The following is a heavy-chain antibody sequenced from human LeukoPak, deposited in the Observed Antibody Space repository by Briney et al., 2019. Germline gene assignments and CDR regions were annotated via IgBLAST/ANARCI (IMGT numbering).Heavy chain of an antibody. D-gene: IGHD6-13*01. CDR2: IWYDGSKK. CDR1: GFTFRDYQ. V-gene: IGHV3-33*08. Sequence: SGGSLRLSCEGSGFTFRDYQMSWIRQAPGKGLEWVAVIWYDGSKKYYADSVKGRFTISRDDSKNTLYLQMNSLRAEDTAIYYCARDPGTLATYFDYWGPGTLVTVSS. J-gene: IGHJ4*02. CDR3: ARDPGTLATYFDY.